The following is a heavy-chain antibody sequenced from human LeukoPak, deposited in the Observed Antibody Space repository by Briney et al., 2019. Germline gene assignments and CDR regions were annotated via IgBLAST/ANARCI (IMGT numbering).Heavy chain of an antibody. D-gene: IGHD3-10*01. J-gene: IGHJ5*02. CDR1: GGSISSYY. CDR2: IYTSGST. Sequence: PSETLSLTCTVSGGSISSYYWSWLRQPAGKGLEWLGRIYTSGSTNYNPSLKSPVTMSVDTSKNQFSLRLSSVTAADTAVYYCALDGSGFDPWGQGTLVTVSS. V-gene: IGHV4-4*07. CDR3: ALDGSGFDP.